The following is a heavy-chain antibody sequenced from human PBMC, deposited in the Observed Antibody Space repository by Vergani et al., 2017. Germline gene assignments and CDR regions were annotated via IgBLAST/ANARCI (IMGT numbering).Heavy chain of an antibody. CDR2: INPNSGGT. CDR3: ARDRAMVRGPTTDYYYGMDV. Sequence: QVQLVQSGAEVKKPGASVKVSCKASGYTFTGYYMHWVRQAPGQGLEWMGWINPNSGGTNYAQKFQGRVTMTRDTSISTAYMELSRLRSDDTAVYYCARDRAMVRGPTTDYYYGMDVWGQGTTVTVSS. V-gene: IGHV1-2*02. CDR1: GYTFTGYY. J-gene: IGHJ6*02. D-gene: IGHD3-10*01.